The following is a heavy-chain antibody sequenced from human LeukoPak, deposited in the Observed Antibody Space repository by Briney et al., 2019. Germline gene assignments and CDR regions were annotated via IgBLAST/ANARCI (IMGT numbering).Heavy chain of an antibody. J-gene: IGHJ6*03. CDR3: ARYSSSSLYYYYYYMDV. CDR1: GGSISSYY. CDR2: IYTSGST. V-gene: IGHV4-4*09. D-gene: IGHD6-6*01. Sequence: SETLSLTCTVSGGSISSYYWSWIRQPPGKGLEWIGYIYTSGSTNYNPSLKSRVTISVDTSKNQFSLKLSSVTAADTAVYYCARYSSSSLYYYYYYMDVWGKGTTATVSS.